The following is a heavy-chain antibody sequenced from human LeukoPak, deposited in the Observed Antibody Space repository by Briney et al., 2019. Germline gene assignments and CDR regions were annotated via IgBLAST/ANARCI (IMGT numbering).Heavy chain of an antibody. V-gene: IGHV4-39*07. D-gene: IGHD6-6*01. Sequence: PSETLSLTCTVSGGSISSSSYYWGWIRQPPGKGLVWIGSIYHSGSTYYNPSLKSRVTISVDTSKNQFSLKLSSVTAADTAVYYCAGGTYSSSSPYYYYYMDVWGKGTTVTVSS. CDR1: GGSISSSSYY. CDR3: AGGTYSSSSPYYYYYMDV. CDR2: IYHSGST. J-gene: IGHJ6*03.